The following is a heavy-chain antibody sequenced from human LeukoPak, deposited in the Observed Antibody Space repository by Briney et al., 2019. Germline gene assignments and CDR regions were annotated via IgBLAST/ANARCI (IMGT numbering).Heavy chain of an antibody. CDR2: ISGDGATT. V-gene: IGHV3-43*02. J-gene: IGHJ4*02. D-gene: IGHD1-14*01. CDR3: AKTPPSYGR. Sequence: GGSLRLSCAASGFTFSSYAMSWVRQAPGKGLDWVSLISGDGATTYYADSVKGRFTIPRDNSKNSLYLQMNSLRTEDTALYYCAKTPPSYGRWGQGTLVTVSS. CDR1: GFTFSSYA.